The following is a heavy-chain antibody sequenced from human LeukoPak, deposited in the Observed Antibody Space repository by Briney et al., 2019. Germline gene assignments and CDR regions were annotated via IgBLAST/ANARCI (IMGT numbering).Heavy chain of an antibody. J-gene: IGHJ4*02. CDR3: ARARITMVRGVIIIRGGHFDS. V-gene: IGHV4-34*01. Sequence: SETLSLTCAVYGGSFSGYYWSWIRQPLGKGLEWIGEINHGGSTNYNPSLKSRVTLSVDTSKNQFSLRLSSVTAADTAVYSCARARITMVRGVIIIRGGHFDSWGQGTLVTVSS. D-gene: IGHD3-10*01. CDR1: GGSFSGYY. CDR2: INHGGST.